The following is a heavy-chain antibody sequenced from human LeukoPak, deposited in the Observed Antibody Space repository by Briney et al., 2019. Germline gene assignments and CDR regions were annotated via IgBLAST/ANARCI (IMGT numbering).Heavy chain of an antibody. V-gene: IGHV3-23*01. Sequence: GGSLRLSCAASGFTFSSYAMSWVRQAPGKGLEWVSAISGSGGSTYYADSVKGRFTISRDNSKNTLYLQMNSLRAEDTAVYYCARDKARGVMLFWFDPWGQGTLVTVSS. CDR1: GFTFSSYA. D-gene: IGHD3-16*01. CDR2: ISGSGGST. J-gene: IGHJ5*02. CDR3: ARDKARGVMLFWFDP.